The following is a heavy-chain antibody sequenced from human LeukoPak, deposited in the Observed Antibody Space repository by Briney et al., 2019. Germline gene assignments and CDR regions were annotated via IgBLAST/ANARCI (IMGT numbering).Heavy chain of an antibody. CDR3: AKASRNYDFWSGYSDY. D-gene: IGHD3-3*01. V-gene: IGHV3-23*01. Sequence: GGSLRLSCAASGFTFSSYAMSWVRQAPGKGLEWVSAISGSGGSTYYADSVKGRFTISRDNSKNTLYLQMNSLRAEDMAVYYCAKASRNYDFWSGYSDYWGQGTLVTVSS. J-gene: IGHJ4*02. CDR1: GFTFSSYA. CDR2: ISGSGGST.